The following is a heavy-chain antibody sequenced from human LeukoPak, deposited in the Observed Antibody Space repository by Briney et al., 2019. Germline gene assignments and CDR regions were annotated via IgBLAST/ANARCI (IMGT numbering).Heavy chain of an antibody. V-gene: IGHV3-15*01. J-gene: IGHJ4*02. Sequence: GGSLRLSCEASGLSFTNAWMSWVRQAPGKGLEWVGRIKIKSDDETTGYAAPVRGRFTVSRDDSKNTVYLQMNSLKTEDTAVYYCTTDHRTISGVVTPDYWGQGTLVTVSS. CDR1: GLSFTNAW. D-gene: IGHD3-3*01. CDR2: IKIKSDDETT. CDR3: TTDHRTISGVVTPDY.